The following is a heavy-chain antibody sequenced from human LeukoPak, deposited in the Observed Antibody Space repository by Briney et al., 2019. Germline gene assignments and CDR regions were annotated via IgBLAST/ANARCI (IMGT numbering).Heavy chain of an antibody. CDR3: AKSLSRRGSGSYYDFDY. V-gene: IGHV3-74*01. CDR2: IKSDGRSP. D-gene: IGHD3-10*01. Sequence: PGGSLRLSCAASGFTSSSYWMHWVRQAPGKGLVWVSRIKSDGRSPTYADSVKGRFTISRDNSKNTLYLQMNSLRAEDTAVYYCAKSLSRRGSGSYYDFDYWGQGTLVTVSS. J-gene: IGHJ4*02. CDR1: GFTSSSYW.